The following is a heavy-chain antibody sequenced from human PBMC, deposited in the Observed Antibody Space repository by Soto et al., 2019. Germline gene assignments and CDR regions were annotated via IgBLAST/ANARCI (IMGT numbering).Heavy chain of an antibody. CDR1: GGTFSSYA. Sequence: GASVKVSCKASGGTFSSYAISWVRQAPGQGLEWMGGIIPIFGTANYAQKFQGRVTITADESTSTAYMELSSLRSEDTAVYYCASPSLRIYDSSGYYLLDYWGQGTLVTVSS. D-gene: IGHD3-22*01. CDR2: IIPIFGTA. V-gene: IGHV1-69*13. J-gene: IGHJ4*02. CDR3: ASPSLRIYDSSGYYLLDY.